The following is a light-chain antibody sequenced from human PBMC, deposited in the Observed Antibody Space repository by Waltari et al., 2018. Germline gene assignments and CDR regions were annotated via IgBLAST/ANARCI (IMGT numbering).Light chain of an antibody. CDR3: AAWDDSLSGTGV. CDR1: SSNIGTNY. Sequence: QSVLTQPPSASGTPGQRVTISCSGSSSNIGTNYVYWYQQPPGTAPKLLIYRNNQRPSGVPDRFSGSKSGTSASLAISGLRSEDEADYYCAAWDDSLSGTGVFGGGTKLTVL. CDR2: RNN. J-gene: IGLJ2*01. V-gene: IGLV1-47*01.